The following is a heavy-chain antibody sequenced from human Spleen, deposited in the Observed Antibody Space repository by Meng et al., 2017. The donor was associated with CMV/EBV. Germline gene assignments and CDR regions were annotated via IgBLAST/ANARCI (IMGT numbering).Heavy chain of an antibody. V-gene: IGHV3-72*01. CDR2: SRNKANRYTT. CDR3: VRGYNSFDS. J-gene: IGHJ4*02. Sequence: GGSLRLSCEASGLTFSSYGMSWVRQAPGKGLEWVGRSRNKANRYTTEYAASVKGRFTISRDESKNSLYLQMNSLKTEDTAVFYCVRGYNSFDSWGQGTLVTVSS. D-gene: IGHD1-1*01. CDR1: GLTFSSYG.